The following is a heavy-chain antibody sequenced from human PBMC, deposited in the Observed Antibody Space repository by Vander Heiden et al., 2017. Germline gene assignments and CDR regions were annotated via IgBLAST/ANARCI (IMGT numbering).Heavy chain of an antibody. V-gene: IGHV3-43*01. Sequence: EVQLVESGGVVVQPGGSLRLSCAASGFTFDDYTMHWFGQAPGKGLEWVSLISWDGGSTYYADSVKGRFTISRDNSKNSLYLQMNSLRTEDTALYYCAKDMREMATITPYGMDVWGQGTTVTVSS. CDR3: AKDMREMATITPYGMDV. CDR1: GFTFDDYT. D-gene: IGHD5-12*01. CDR2: ISWDGGST. J-gene: IGHJ6*02.